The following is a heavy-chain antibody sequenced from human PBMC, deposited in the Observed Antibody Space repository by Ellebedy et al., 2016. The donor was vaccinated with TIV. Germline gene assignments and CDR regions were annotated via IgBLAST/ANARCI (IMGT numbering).Heavy chain of an antibody. V-gene: IGHV3-21*04. CDR1: GFTFSSYT. Sequence: GESLKISCAASGFTFSSYTMNWVRQAPGKGLEWVSSISGSSTYIYYADSVKGRFAISRDNAKNSLYLQMNSLRAEDTAVYYCARDPGFYDSSGYYKGTNTFDYWGQGTLVSVSS. D-gene: IGHD3-22*01. J-gene: IGHJ4*02. CDR2: ISGSSTYI. CDR3: ARDPGFYDSSGYYKGTNTFDY.